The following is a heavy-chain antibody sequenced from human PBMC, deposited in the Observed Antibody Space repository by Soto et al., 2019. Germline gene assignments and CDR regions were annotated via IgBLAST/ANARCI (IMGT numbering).Heavy chain of an antibody. CDR3: AGGKGGGQQLVYYYMDV. V-gene: IGHV4-34*01. CDR1: GGSFSGYY. D-gene: IGHD6-13*01. CDR2: VNHSGST. J-gene: IGHJ6*03. Sequence: QVQLQQWGAGLLKPSETLSLTCAVYGGSFSGYYWSWIRQPPGKGLAWIGEVNHSGSTNYHPTLKLRVTMLVDTFTNQVSLKRSSVTAAGTAVDYGAGGKGGGQQLVYYYMDVLGKGTTVTVSS.